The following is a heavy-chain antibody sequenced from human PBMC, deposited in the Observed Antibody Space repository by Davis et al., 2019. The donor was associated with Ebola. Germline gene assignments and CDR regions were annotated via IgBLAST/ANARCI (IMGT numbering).Heavy chain of an antibody. CDR3: VRGWGRSGLDV. CDR2: TYYTSKWFN. V-gene: IGHV6-1*01. Sequence: SCAISGDSVAGGTGGWNWIRQSPSRGLEWLGRTYYTSKWFNEYALSVKSRITVNPDTSKNQLSLQLNSVTPEDAAVYYCVRGWGRSGLDVWGQGTTVTVSS. D-gene: IGHD3-16*01. J-gene: IGHJ6*02. CDR1: GDSVAGGTGG.